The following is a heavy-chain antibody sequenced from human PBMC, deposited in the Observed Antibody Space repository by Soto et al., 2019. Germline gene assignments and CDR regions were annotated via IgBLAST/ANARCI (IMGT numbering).Heavy chain of an antibody. D-gene: IGHD3-22*01. V-gene: IGHV3-53*01. CDR2: IYSGGAT. CDR3: ARGYDSSGLDY. Sequence: GGLLLSCSASGITVSNSYMSWVRQAPGKGLEWVSVIYSGGATHYADSVKGRFTISRDNSRNTLYLQMNSLRAEDAAVYYCARGYDSSGLDYWGQGTLVTVSS. CDR1: GITVSNSY. J-gene: IGHJ4*02.